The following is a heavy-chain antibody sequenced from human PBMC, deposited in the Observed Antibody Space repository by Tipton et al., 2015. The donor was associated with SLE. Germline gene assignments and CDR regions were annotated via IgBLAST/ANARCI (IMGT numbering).Heavy chain of an antibody. V-gene: IGHV3-23*01. CDR1: GFTFSTYA. J-gene: IGHJ3*02. CDR3: AKEGGILIKFGGVIGDAFDI. Sequence: SLRLSCAASGFTFSTYAMNWVRQAPGKGLEWVSGITDSGENTFYLDSVKGRFTISRDNSKNTLFLQMNSLRADDTAVYFCAKEGGILIKFGGVIGDAFDIWGQGTMLTVSS. D-gene: IGHD3-16*02. CDR2: ITDSGENT.